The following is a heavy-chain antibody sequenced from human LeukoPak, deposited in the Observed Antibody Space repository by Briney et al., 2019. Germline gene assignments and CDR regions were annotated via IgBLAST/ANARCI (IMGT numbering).Heavy chain of an antibody. V-gene: IGHV3-21*01. CDR2: ISSSSSYI. CDR1: GFTFSSYS. Sequence: GSLRLSCAASGFTFSSYSMNWVRQAPGKGLEWVSSISSSSSYIYYADSVKGRFTISRDNAKNSLYLQMNSLRAEDTAVYYCAGPSGYSYGFFYWGQGTLVTVSS. J-gene: IGHJ4*02. D-gene: IGHD5-18*01. CDR3: AGPSGYSYGFFY.